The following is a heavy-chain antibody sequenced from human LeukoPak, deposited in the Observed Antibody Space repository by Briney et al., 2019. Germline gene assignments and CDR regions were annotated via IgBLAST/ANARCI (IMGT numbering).Heavy chain of an antibody. Sequence: SETLSLTCTVSGGSISTYYWSWIRQSPGKGLEWIGYIYYSGSTNYNPSLKSRVTISVATSKNQFSLKLSSVTAAYTAVYYCAREYCSSTSCYFNYWGQGTLVTVSS. D-gene: IGHD2-2*01. CDR3: AREYCSSTSCYFNY. CDR1: GGSISTYY. J-gene: IGHJ4*02. CDR2: IYYSGST. V-gene: IGHV4-59*13.